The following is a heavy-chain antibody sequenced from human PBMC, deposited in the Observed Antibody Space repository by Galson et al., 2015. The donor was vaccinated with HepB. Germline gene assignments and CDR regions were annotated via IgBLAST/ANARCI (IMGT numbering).Heavy chain of an antibody. V-gene: IGHV1-69*13. J-gene: IGHJ4*02. CDR1: GYTFTSYG. D-gene: IGHD4-11*01. CDR3: ARGVDYTSVDY. Sequence: SVKVSCKASGYTFTSYGISWVRQAPGQGLEWMGGIIPIFGTANYAQKFQGRVTITADESTSTAYMELSSLRSEDTAVYYCARGVDYTSVDYWGQGTLVTVSS. CDR2: IIPIFGTA.